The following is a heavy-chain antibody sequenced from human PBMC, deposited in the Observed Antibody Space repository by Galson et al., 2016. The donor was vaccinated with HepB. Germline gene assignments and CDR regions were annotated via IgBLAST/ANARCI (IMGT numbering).Heavy chain of an antibody. CDR3: ARSPRILWFEVDY. CDR1: GFTFSNYW. Sequence: SLRLSCAVSGFTFSNYWMHWVRQAPGQGLVWAARINTDGTDTHYADSVKGRFTISRDNAKSTVYLQMDSLRVDDTAVYYCARSPRILWFEVDYWGQGILVTFAS. V-gene: IGHV3-74*01. CDR2: INTDGTDT. D-gene: IGHD3-10*01. J-gene: IGHJ4*02.